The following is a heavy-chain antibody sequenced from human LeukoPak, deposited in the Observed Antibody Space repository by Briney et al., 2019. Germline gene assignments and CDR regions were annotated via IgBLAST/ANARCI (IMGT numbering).Heavy chain of an antibody. CDR1: GYTFTGYY. CDR3: AREPYDSGSFRTDYYYMDV. D-gene: IGHD3-10*01. CDR2: INPNSGGT. Sequence: HGASVKVSCKASGYTFTGYYMHWVRQAPGQGLEWMGWINPNSGGTNYAQKFQGRVTMTRDTSINTAYMELSRLRSDDTAVYYCAREPYDSGSFRTDYYYMDVWGKGTTVTISS. V-gene: IGHV1-2*02. J-gene: IGHJ6*03.